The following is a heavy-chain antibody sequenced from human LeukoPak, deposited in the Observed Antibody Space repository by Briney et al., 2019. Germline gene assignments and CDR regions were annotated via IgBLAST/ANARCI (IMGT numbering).Heavy chain of an antibody. Sequence: SETLSLTCTVSGGSISSSSYYWGWIRQPPGKGLEWIGSIYYSGSTNYNPSLKSRVTISVDTSKSQFSLKLSSVTAADTAVYYCASTAGNPPYWGQGTLVTVSS. CDR3: ASTAGNPPY. J-gene: IGHJ4*02. D-gene: IGHD6-13*01. CDR2: IYYSGST. V-gene: IGHV4-39*07. CDR1: GGSISSSSYY.